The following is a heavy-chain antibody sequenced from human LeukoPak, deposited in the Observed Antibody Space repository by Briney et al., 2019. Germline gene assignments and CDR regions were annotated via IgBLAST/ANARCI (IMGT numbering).Heavy chain of an antibody. CDR2: ISSSSSSYSYT. J-gene: IGHJ4*02. D-gene: IGHD2-15*01. Sequence: PGGSLRLSCAASGFTFSSYSMHWVRQAPGKGLEWVSSISSSSSSYSYTYYADSVKGRFTISRDNAKNSLLLQMNSLRAEDTAVYHCARAAPHGYDFWGQGTLVTVSS. V-gene: IGHV3-21*01. CDR1: GFTFSSYS. CDR3: ARAAPHGYDF.